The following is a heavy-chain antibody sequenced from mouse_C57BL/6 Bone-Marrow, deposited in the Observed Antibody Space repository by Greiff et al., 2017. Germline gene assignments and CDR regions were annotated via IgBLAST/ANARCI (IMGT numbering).Heavy chain of an antibody. CDR3: ARGGTVVPYYFDY. Sequence: QVQLQQPGAELVMPGASVKLSCKASGYTFTSYWMHWVKQRPGQGLEWIGEIDPSDSYTNYNQKFKGKSTLTVDKSSSTAYMQLSSLTSEDSAVYYCARGGTVVPYYFDYWGQGTTLTVSS. J-gene: IGHJ2*01. CDR1: GYTFTSYW. V-gene: IGHV1-69*01. D-gene: IGHD1-1*01. CDR2: IDPSDSYT.